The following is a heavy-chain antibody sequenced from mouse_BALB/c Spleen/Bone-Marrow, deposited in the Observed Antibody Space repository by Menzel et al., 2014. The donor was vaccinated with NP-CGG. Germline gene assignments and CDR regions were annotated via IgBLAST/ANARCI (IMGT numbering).Heavy chain of an antibody. V-gene: IGHV5-6-3*01. CDR3: SRGNYGNYVDYFDY. J-gene: IGHJ2*01. CDR2: INRNGGSS. CDR1: GFTFNNYG. D-gene: IGHD2-1*01. Sequence: EVKLVESGGGLVQPGGSLKVSCAASGFTFNNYGMSWVRQTPDKRLELVATINRNGGSSYYPDSVKGRFTISRGNAKNTLYLQMSSLKSEDTAIYYCSRGNYGNYVDYFDYWGQGTTLTVSS.